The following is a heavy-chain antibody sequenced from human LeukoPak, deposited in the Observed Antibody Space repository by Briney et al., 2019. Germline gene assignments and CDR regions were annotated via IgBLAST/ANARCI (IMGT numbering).Heavy chain of an antibody. Sequence: SQTLSLTCAISGDSVSSNSAVWNWIRQSPSRGLEWLGRTYYRSKWYNDYAVTVKSRIIINPDTSKNQFSLQLNSVTPEDTAVYYCARGGAAAGFDYWGQGTLVTVSS. D-gene: IGHD6-13*01. CDR2: TYYRSKWYN. V-gene: IGHV6-1*01. CDR1: GDSVSSNSAV. CDR3: ARGGAAAGFDY. J-gene: IGHJ4*02.